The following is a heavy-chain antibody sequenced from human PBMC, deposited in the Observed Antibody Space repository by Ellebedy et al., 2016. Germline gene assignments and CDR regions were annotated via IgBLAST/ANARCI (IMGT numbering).Heavy chain of an antibody. D-gene: IGHD1-26*01. CDR2: IGPSDSYT. Sequence: GESLKISCKGSGFSFTRHWINWVRQMPGKGLEWMGRIGPSDSYTNYSPYFQGHVTISADKSISTAYLQWSSLKASDTAIYYCARGYSGSSCDYWGQGSLVTVSS. V-gene: IGHV5-10-1*01. CDR3: ARGYSGSSCDY. CDR1: GFSFTRHW. J-gene: IGHJ4*02.